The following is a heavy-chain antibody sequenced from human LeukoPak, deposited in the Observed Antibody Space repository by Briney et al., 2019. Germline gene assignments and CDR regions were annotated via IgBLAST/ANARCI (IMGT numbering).Heavy chain of an antibody. V-gene: IGHV4-34*01. CDR1: GGSFSGYY. J-gene: IGHJ4*02. CDR2: INHSGST. D-gene: IGHD3-3*01. CDR3: ARGRPGHYDFWSGYWVYFDY. Sequence: PSETLSLTRAVYGGSFSGYYWSWIRQPPGKGLEWIGEINHSGSTNYNPSLKSRVTISVDTSKNQFSLKLSSVTAADTAVYYCARGRPGHYDFWSGYWVYFDYWGQGTLVTVSS.